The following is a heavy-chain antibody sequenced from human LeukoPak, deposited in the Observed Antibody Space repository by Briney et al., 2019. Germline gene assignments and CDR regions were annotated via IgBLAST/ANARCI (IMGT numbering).Heavy chain of an antibody. CDR1: GFTFDDYT. CDR3: AKGKRVGALSTGLDH. J-gene: IGHJ4*02. CDR2: ISWDGDRT. D-gene: IGHD1-26*01. Sequence: GGSLRLSCAASGFTFDDYTMNWVRQAPGKGLEWVSLISWDGDRTYYADSVKGRFSISRDNSKNSLYLQMNSLRGEDSALYYCAKGKRVGALSTGLDHWGQGTLVTASS. V-gene: IGHV3-43*01.